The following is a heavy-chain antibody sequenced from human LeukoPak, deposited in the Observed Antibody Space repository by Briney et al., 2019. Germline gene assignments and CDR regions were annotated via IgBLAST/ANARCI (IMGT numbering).Heavy chain of an antibody. Sequence: PGRSLRLSCAASGFTFSSYGMHWVRQAPGKGLEWVAVISYDGSNKYYADSVKGRFTISRDSSKNTLYLQMNSLRAEDTAVYYCAKDRDPYSGSYYGYFDYWGQGTLVTVSS. D-gene: IGHD1-26*01. J-gene: IGHJ4*02. CDR3: AKDRDPYSGSYYGYFDY. CDR2: ISYDGSNK. CDR1: GFTFSSYG. V-gene: IGHV3-30*18.